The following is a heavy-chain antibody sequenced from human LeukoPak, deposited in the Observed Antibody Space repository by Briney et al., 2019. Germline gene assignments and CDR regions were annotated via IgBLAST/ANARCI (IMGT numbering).Heavy chain of an antibody. D-gene: IGHD6-13*01. J-gene: IGHJ6*02. V-gene: IGHV1-8*02. CDR1: GGTFSSYA. CDR2: MNPNSGNT. CDR3: ARGQSSSWYWYYYYGMDV. Sequence: AASVKVSCKASGGTFSSYAISWVRRATGQGLEWMGWMNPNSGNTGYAQKFQGRVTMTRNTSISTAYMELSSLRSEDTAVYYCARGQSSSWYWYYYYGMDVWGQGTTVTVSS.